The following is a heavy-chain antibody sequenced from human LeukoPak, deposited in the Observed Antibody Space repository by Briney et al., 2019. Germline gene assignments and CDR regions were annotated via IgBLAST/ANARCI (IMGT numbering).Heavy chain of an antibody. CDR3: ARARRDSGYYKVDY. CDR2: INHSGSA. CDR1: GGSFSGYY. D-gene: IGHD3-3*01. Sequence: SETLSLTCAVSGGSFSGYYWTWIRQPPGKGLKWIGEINHSGSANYNPSLMSRVTISLDTSKNHFSLNLSSVTAADTAVYYCARARRDSGYYKVDYWGQGTLVTVSS. V-gene: IGHV4-34*01. J-gene: IGHJ4*02.